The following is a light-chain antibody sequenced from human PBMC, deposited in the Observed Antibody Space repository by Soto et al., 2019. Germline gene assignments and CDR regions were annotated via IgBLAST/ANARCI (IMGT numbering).Light chain of an antibody. CDR1: QSVSSN. CDR3: QQYYSYST. Sequence: MTQSPATLSVSPGERATLSCRASQSVSSNLAWYQQKPGKAPKLLIYDASSLESGVPSRFSGSGSGTEFALTISSLQPDDFATYYCQQYYSYSTFGQGTKVDIK. CDR2: DAS. V-gene: IGKV1-5*01. J-gene: IGKJ1*01.